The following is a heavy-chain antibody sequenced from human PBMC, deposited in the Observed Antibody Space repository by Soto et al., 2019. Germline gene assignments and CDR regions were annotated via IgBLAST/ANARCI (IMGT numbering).Heavy chain of an antibody. CDR2: ISAHNGNT. Sequence: QVHLVQSGAEVKKPGASVKVSCQGSGYAFTTYGITWVRQAPGQGLEWMGWISAHNGNTNYAQKLQGRVTVTRDTSTNTAYMELRSLRYDDTAVYSCARGRYGDYWGQGALVTVSS. CDR3: ARGRYGDY. J-gene: IGHJ4*02. CDR1: GYAFTTYG. V-gene: IGHV1-18*01. D-gene: IGHD1-1*01.